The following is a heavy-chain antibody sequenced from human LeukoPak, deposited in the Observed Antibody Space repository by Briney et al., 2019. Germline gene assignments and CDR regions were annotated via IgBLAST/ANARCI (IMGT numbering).Heavy chain of an antibody. V-gene: IGHV4-34*01. CDR1: GGSFSGYY. J-gene: IGHJ4*02. CDR2: INHSGST. CDR3: ARLIARGLVTINGRFDY. Sequence: SETLSLTCAVYGGSFSGYYWSWIRQPPGKGLEWIGEINHSGSTNYNPSLKSRVTISVDTSKNQFSLKLSSVTAADTAVYYCARLIARGLVTINGRFDYWGQGTLVTVSS. D-gene: IGHD3-9*01.